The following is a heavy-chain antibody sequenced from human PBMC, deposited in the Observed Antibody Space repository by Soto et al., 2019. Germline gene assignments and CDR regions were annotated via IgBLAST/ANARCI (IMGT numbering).Heavy chain of an antibody. CDR3: AKDTGPARPYYYFYYLDV. V-gene: IGHV3-9*01. D-gene: IGHD6-6*01. CDR2: ISWKSGSI. Sequence: GGSLRLSCAASGFTFDDYAMHWVRQAPGKGLEWVSGISWKSGSIGYADSVKDRFTISRDSAKNSLYLQMNSLRPEDTALYYCAKDTGPARPYYYFYYLDVWGKGTTVTVSS. J-gene: IGHJ6*03. CDR1: GFTFDDYA.